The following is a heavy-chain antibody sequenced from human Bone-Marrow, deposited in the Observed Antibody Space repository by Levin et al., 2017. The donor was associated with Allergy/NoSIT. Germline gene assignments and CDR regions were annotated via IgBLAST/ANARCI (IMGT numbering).Heavy chain of an antibody. CDR3: ARITRYWTNYFDS. V-gene: IGHV4-31*03. J-gene: IGHJ4*02. D-gene: IGHD2-8*02. CDR1: GASISMGGYY. CDR2: IHNSGST. Sequence: SETLSLTCTVSGASISMGGYYWTWIRHHPGKGLEWIGYIHNSGSTFYNPSLKSRILISVDPSKNQFSLEMTPVSAADTARYYCARITRYWTNYFDSWGRGTQVSVSS.